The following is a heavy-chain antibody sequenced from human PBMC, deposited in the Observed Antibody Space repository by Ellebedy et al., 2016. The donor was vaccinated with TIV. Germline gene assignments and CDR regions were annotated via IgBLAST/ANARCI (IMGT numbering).Heavy chain of an antibody. Sequence: SVKVSCKASGGTFSSYAISWVRQAPGQGLEWMGGIIGMFGTTTYAQKFLGRVTITADELTSSAFIELRGLRSEDTAVYYCARHSGYHATSYLASWGPGSLVTVSS. CDR2: IIGMFGTT. CDR1: GGTFSSYA. V-gene: IGHV1-69*13. D-gene: IGHD5-12*01. J-gene: IGHJ4*02. CDR3: ARHSGYHATSYLAS.